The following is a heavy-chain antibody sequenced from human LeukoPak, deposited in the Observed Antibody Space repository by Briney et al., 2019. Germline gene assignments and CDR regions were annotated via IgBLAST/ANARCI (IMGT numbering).Heavy chain of an antibody. CDR3: ARSVVPAANYYYYYMDV. CDR1: GGTFSSYA. CDR2: IIPIFGTA. J-gene: IGHJ6*03. D-gene: IGHD2-2*01. Sequence: SVKVSCKASGGTFSSYAISWVRQAPGQGLEWMGGIIPIFGTANYAQKFQGRVTITADESTSTAYMELSSLRSEDTAVYYCARSVVPAANYYYYYMDVWGKGTRSPSP. V-gene: IGHV1-69*13.